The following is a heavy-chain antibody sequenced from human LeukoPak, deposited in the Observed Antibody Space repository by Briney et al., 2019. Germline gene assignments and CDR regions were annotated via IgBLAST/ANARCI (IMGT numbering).Heavy chain of an antibody. CDR3: AKMTDSTPYSSGTFDS. CDR1: GFTLSTYA. Sequence: AGGSLRLSCAASGFTLSTYAMTWVRQAPGKGLEWVSGSADNTYYADSVKGRFTISRDNSRNTLYLHMSRLRAEDTALFYCAKMTDSTPYSSGTFDSWGQGTLVTVSS. D-gene: IGHD3-10*01. J-gene: IGHJ4*02. V-gene: IGHV3-23*01. CDR2: SADNT.